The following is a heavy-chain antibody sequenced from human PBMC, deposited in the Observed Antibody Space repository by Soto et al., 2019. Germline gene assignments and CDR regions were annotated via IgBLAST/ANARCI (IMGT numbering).Heavy chain of an antibody. D-gene: IGHD7-27*01. CDR1: GFTFSDYY. J-gene: IGHJ3*02. Sequence: QVPLVDSGGGLVKPGGSLRLSCAASGFTFSDYYMSWIRQGPGKGLDWVSYISNSGSTTYYADSVKGRFTISRDNPTNSLYLQMNSLRAEDTAGDYCAEAKLGDEDAFDIWGQGTMVTVSS. CDR2: ISNSGSTT. V-gene: IGHV3-11*01. CDR3: AEAKLGDEDAFDI.